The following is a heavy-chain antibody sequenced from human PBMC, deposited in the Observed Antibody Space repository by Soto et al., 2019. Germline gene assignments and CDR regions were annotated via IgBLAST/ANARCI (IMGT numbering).Heavy chain of an antibody. V-gene: IGHV1-3*01. CDR3: ARAGDSSSFLKYYYYYMDV. D-gene: IGHD6-13*01. Sequence: ASVKVSCKASGYTFTSYAMHWVRQAPGQRLEWMGWINAGNGNTKYSQKFQGRVTITRDTSASTAYMELSSLRSEDTAVYYCARAGDSSSFLKYYYYYMDVWGKGTTVTVSS. J-gene: IGHJ6*03. CDR2: INAGNGNT. CDR1: GYTFTSYA.